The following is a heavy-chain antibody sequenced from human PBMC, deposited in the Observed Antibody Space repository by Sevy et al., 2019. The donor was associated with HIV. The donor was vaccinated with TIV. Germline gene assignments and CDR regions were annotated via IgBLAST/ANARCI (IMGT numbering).Heavy chain of an antibody. CDR1: GYTFTGYY. CDR2: INPNSGGT. D-gene: IGHD3-22*01. CDR3: ARDCRNYYDSSGYYYVDY. Sequence: ASVKVSCKASGYTFTGYYMHWVRQAPGQGLEWMGWINPNSGGTNYAQKFQGRVTMTRDTSISTAYMELSRLRSDETAVYYCARDCRNYYDSSGYYYVDYWGQGTLVTVSS. J-gene: IGHJ4*02. V-gene: IGHV1-2*02.